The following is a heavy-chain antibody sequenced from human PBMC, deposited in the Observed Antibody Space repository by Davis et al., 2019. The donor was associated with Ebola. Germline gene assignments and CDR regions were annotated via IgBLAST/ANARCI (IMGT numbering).Heavy chain of an antibody. Sequence: GESLKISCAASGFTFRNYAMHWVRQAPGKGLEWVAVIWFDGSQKYYVDSVKGRFTVSRDNSKDTLYLDMNSLRVEDTAVYYCARTGQETFGFDFWGQGTLVTVSS. CDR1: GFTFRNYA. V-gene: IGHV3-33*08. CDR3: ARTGQETFGFDF. J-gene: IGHJ4*02. D-gene: IGHD3-3*01. CDR2: IWFDGSQK.